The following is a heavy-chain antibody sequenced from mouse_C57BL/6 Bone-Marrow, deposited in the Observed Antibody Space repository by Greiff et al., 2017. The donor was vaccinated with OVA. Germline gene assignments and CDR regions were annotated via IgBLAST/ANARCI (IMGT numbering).Heavy chain of an antibody. J-gene: IGHJ3*01. CDR3: ARDYSNWAWFAY. CDR2: IDPANGNT. V-gene: IGHV14-3*01. CDR1: GFNIKNTY. Sequence: VQLKESVAELVRPGASVKLSCTASGFNIKNTYMHWVKQRPEQGLEWIGRIDPANGNTKYAPKFQGKAPVTADTSSNTAYLQLSSLTSEDTAIYYCARDYSNWAWFAYWGQGTLVTVSA. D-gene: IGHD2-5*01.